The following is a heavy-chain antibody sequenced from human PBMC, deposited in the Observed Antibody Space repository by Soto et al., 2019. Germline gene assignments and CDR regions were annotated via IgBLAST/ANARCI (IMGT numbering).Heavy chain of an antibody. Sequence: EVQLLDSGGGWVQPGGSLRLSCAGSGFTFSRFAMNWVRQAPGKGLEWVSVISGSGDRTYYADSVKGRFTISRDNSKNTVYLQMNSLRAEDTAVYYCAKDTYGSGDRGMFDYWGQGTLVTVSS. J-gene: IGHJ4*02. V-gene: IGHV3-23*01. CDR1: GFTFSRFA. D-gene: IGHD1-26*01. CDR3: AKDTYGSGDRGMFDY. CDR2: ISGSGDRT.